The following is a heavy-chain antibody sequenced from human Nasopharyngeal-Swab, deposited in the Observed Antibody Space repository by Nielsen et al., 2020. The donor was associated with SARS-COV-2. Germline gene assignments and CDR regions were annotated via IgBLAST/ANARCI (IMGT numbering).Heavy chain of an antibody. CDR1: GFTFSSYG. CDR3: ARDSIAARLDP. D-gene: IGHD6-6*01. CDR2: IWYDGSNK. J-gene: IGHJ5*02. V-gene: IGHV3-33*01. Sequence: GESLKISCAASGFTFSSYGMHWVRQAPGKGLEWVAVIWYDGSNKYYADSVKGRFTISRDNSKNTLYLQMNSLRAEDTAVYYYARDSIAARLDPWGQGTLVTVSS.